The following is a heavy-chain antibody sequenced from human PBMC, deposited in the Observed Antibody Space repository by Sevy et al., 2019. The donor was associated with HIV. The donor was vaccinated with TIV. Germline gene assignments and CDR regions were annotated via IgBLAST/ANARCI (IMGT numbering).Heavy chain of an antibody. D-gene: IGHD3-22*01. CDR1: GFTFSSYE. Sequence: GGSLRLSCAASGFTFSSYEMNWVRQAPGKGLEWVSYISSSGSTIYYADSVKGRFTISRDNAKNSLYLQMNSLRAEDTAVYYCARDEYYYDSSGHYYFDYWGQGILVTVSS. V-gene: IGHV3-48*03. J-gene: IGHJ4*02. CDR3: ARDEYYYDSSGHYYFDY. CDR2: ISSSGSTI.